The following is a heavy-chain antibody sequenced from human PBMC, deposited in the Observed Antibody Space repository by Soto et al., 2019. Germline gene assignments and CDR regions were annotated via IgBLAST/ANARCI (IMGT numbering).Heavy chain of an antibody. V-gene: IGHV1-18*04. CDR1: GYTFTSSG. D-gene: IGHD1-26*01. Sequence: AAVKFSCKASGYTFTSSGISWVRQAPGHGLEWMGWISAYTGNTNYAQKLQGRVTMPTDTSTSTAYMELRSLRSDDTAVYYCARDQGGSDYYDGMDVWGQGTTVTVSS. CDR2: ISAYTGNT. CDR3: ARDQGGSDYYDGMDV. J-gene: IGHJ6*02.